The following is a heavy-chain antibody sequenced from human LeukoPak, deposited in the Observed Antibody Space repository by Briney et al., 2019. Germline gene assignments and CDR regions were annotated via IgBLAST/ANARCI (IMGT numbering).Heavy chain of an antibody. D-gene: IGHD4-17*01. V-gene: IGHV3-48*04. CDR2: ISSSGTNI. CDR1: GFTFRTYS. Sequence: GGSLRLSCAASGFTFRTYSMNWVRQAPGKGLEWVSYISSSGTNIYYADSVKGRSTISRDNAKNSLYLQMNSLRAEDTAVYYCAKERDYVEYYWGQGTLVTVSS. CDR3: AKERDYVEYY. J-gene: IGHJ4*02.